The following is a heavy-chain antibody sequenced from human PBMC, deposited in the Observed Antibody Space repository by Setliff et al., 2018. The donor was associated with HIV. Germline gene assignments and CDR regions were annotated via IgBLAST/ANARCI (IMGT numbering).Heavy chain of an antibody. V-gene: IGHV1-46*01. CDR3: ARVGERWLQFYYFDN. CDR2: INPSGGST. D-gene: IGHD5-12*01. Sequence: ASVKVSCKASGYTFTSYHIHWVRQAPGRGLEWMGVINPSGGSTSYAQKFQGRVTMTRGTSSGTVYMELSGLRFEDTAMYYCARVGERWLQFYYFDNWGQGTLVTVSS. CDR1: GYTFTSYH. J-gene: IGHJ4*02.